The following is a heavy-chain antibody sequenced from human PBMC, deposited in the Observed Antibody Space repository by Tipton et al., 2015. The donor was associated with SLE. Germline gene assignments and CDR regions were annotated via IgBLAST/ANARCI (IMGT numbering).Heavy chain of an antibody. CDR1: GGPISSSSYY. D-gene: IGHD2-2*02. CDR2: IYYSGST. J-gene: IGHJ5*01. V-gene: IGHV4-39*06. Sequence: LRLSCTVSGGPISSSSYYWGWISQPPGKGLEWIGSIYYSGSTYYNASLKSRVTTSVDTSKNQFPLKLSSVTAADTAVYYCAREGCSSTSCYTGGWFDSWGQGTLVTVSS. CDR3: AREGCSSTSCYTGGWFDS.